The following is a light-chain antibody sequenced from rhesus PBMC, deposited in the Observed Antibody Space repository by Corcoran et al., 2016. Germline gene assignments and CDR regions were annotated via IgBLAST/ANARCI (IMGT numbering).Light chain of an antibody. Sequence: DIQMTQSPSSLSASVGDTVTITCQASQGISKYLVWYQQKPGKAPKLLMDDASNLQSGVPSRVSGSGYGTEITLTISSLQPEDVATYYCQQHNSYPLTFGGGTKVVFK. CDR2: DAS. CDR1: QGISKY. CDR3: QQHNSYPLT. J-gene: IGKJ4*01. V-gene: IGKV1-33*02.